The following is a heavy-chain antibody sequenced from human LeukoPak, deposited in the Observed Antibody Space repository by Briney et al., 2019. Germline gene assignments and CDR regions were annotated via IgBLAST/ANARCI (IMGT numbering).Heavy chain of an antibody. V-gene: IGHV1-69*04. D-gene: IGHD6-19*01. CDR2: IIPIHGIA. J-gene: IGHJ4*02. CDR1: GGTFSCYA. Sequence: GSSVKVSCKASGGTFSCYASSWVRQAPGQGLDWMGRIIPIHGIANYKQKFQGRVTITANKSTSKAYMVLSSLRSEDTAAHYCATVRGQYSSGWYVFDYWGQGTLVTVSS. CDR3: ATVRGQYSSGWYVFDY.